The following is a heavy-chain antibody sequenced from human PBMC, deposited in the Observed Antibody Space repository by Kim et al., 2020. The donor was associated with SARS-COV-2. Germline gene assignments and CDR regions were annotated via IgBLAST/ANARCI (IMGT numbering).Heavy chain of an antibody. CDR2: IKSKTDGGTT. J-gene: IGHJ5*02. Sequence: GGSLRLSCAASGFTFSNAWMSWVRQAPGKGLEWVGRIKSKTDGGTTDYAAPVKGRFTISRDDSKNTLYLQMNSLKTEDTAVYYCTTYAGLAKSYWFDPWGQGTLVTVSS. CDR3: TTYAGLAKSYWFDP. V-gene: IGHV3-15*01. CDR1: GFTFSNAW. D-gene: IGHD3-16*01.